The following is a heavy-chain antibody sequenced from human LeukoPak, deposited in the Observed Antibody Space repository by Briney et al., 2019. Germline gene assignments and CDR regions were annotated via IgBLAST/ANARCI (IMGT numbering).Heavy chain of an antibody. D-gene: IGHD3-9*01. V-gene: IGHV3-21*01. CDR1: GFTFSSYS. Sequence: GGSLRLSCAASGFTFSSYSMNWVRQAPGKGLEWVSSISTTSTYIFYADSVKGRFTLSRDNAKNSLYLQMNSLRAEDTAVYYCAKDYDILTGSHAASYWGQGTLVTVSS. CDR3: AKDYDILTGSHAASY. J-gene: IGHJ4*02. CDR2: ISTTSTYI.